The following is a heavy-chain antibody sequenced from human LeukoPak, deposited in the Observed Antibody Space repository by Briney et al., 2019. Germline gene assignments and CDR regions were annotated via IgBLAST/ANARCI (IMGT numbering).Heavy chain of an antibody. Sequence: GGSLRLSCAASGFTFSSYSMNWVRQAPGKGLEWVSSISSSSSYIYYADSVKGRFTISRDNAKNSLYLQMNSLRAEDTAVYYCANSGYCSSTSRYSLDYWGQGTLVTVSS. CDR3: ANSGYCSSTSRYSLDY. CDR2: ISSSSSYI. V-gene: IGHV3-21*04. CDR1: GFTFSSYS. D-gene: IGHD2-2*01. J-gene: IGHJ4*02.